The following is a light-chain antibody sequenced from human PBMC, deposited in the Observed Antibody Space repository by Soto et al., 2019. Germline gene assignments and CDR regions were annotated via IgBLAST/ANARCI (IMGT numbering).Light chain of an antibody. J-gene: IGKJ1*01. CDR2: GAF. Sequence: DIQMTQSPSSVSASVGDRVTITCRASQDISGWLAWFQLKPGEAPKLLIYGAFSLQSGVPSRISGSGSGTDFTLTISSLQPEDSATYYCQQANSFPWTFGQGTKVDI. CDR1: QDISGW. V-gene: IGKV1D-12*01. CDR3: QQANSFPWT.